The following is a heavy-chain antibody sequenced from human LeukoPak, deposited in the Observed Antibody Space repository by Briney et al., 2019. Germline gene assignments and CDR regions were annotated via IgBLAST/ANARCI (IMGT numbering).Heavy chain of an antibody. Sequence: ETLSLTCAVYGGSFRGYYWSWIRQPPGKGLEWIGEINHSGSTNYNPSLKSRVTISVDTSKSQFSLKLSSVTAADTAVYYCARRGAAALSWGQGTLVTVSS. CDR2: INHSGST. CDR1: GGSFRGYY. J-gene: IGHJ5*02. CDR3: ARRGAAALS. V-gene: IGHV4-34*01. D-gene: IGHD6-13*01.